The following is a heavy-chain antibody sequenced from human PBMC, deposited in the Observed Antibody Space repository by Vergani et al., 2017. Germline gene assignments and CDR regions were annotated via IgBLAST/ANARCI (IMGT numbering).Heavy chain of an antibody. Sequence: DVHLAESGGGFFQPGGSLRLSCSASGFSFNSYWMHWVRQVPGKGLLWVSRIKSDGSITAYADSVKGRFTISRDNAQNSLYLQMNSLRAEDTAVYYCASVEMATSYYYYGMDAWGQXP. V-gene: IGHV3-74*03. CDR3: ASVEMATSYYYYGMDA. CDR1: GFSFNSYW. D-gene: IGHD5-24*01. CDR2: IKSDGSIT. J-gene: IGHJ6*02.